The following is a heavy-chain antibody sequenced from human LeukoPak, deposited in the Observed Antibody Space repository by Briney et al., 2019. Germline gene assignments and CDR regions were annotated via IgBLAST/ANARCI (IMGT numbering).Heavy chain of an antibody. J-gene: IGHJ3*02. CDR1: GFIFGDHA. D-gene: IGHD3-9*01. V-gene: IGHV3-30*01. CDR2: ISYDGSNK. Sequence: PGGSLRLSCTASGFIFGDHAMSWVRQAPGKGLEWLAVISYDGSNKHYADSVKGRFTISRDNSKNTLYLQMNSLRAEDTAVYYCARVEGYYDILTGYQLGGFDIWGQGTKVTVSS. CDR3: ARVEGYYDILTGYQLGGFDI.